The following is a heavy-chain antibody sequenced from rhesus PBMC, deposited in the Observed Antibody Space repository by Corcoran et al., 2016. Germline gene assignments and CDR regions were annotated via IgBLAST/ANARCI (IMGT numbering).Heavy chain of an antibody. D-gene: IGHD3-3*01. Sequence: DVQLAESGGGLVKPGGSLRLSCVASGFTFSSYEMHWVRQGPGKGLEWVSFIGESSGSIYYEDSVKGRFTISGDNAKNSLFLQMNSLRAEDMAVYYCTRVQYQYYFDYWGQGVLVTVSS. V-gene: IGHV3-100*02. CDR3: TRVQYQYYFDY. CDR2: IGESSGSI. J-gene: IGHJ4*01. CDR1: GFTFSSYE.